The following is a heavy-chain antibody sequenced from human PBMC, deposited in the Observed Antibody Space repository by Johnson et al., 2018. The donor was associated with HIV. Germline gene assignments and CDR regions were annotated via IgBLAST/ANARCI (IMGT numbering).Heavy chain of an antibody. D-gene: IGHD3-22*01. J-gene: IGHJ3*02. CDR1: GFTFDDYG. Sequence: MQLVESGGGVVRPGGSLRLSCAASGFTFDDYGMTWVRQGPGKGLQWVATINQDGCEKYYVDSVKGRFRISRDNAKKSLWLRMNSLRGEDTAVYYCARPGYDDRSGLDAFDIWGQGTMFTVSS. CDR3: ARPGYDDRSGLDAFDI. CDR2: INQDGCEK. V-gene: IGHV3-7*05.